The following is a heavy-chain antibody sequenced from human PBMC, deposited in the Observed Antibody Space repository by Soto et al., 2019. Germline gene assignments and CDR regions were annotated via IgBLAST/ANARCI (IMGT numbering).Heavy chain of an antibody. J-gene: IGHJ6*02. D-gene: IGHD3-10*01. CDR1: GYNLTSHG. V-gene: IGHV1-18*01. Sequence: QLVQSGAEVKKPGASVKVSCKTSGYNLTSHGINWVRQAPGQGLEWMGWISAYTGDTEYARKFQGRLTFTTDTSTSTAFLDLESLRSDDTAIYYCARGGAENYYCLDVWGQGTTVTVSS. CDR2: ISAYTGDT. CDR3: ARGGAENYYCLDV.